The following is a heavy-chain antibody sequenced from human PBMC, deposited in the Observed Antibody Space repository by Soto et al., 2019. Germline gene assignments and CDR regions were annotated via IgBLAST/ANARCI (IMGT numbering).Heavy chain of an antibody. CDR1: GYTFTSYD. CDR2: MNPNSGNT. CDR3: ARGRGDYGIDSFDH. Sequence: QVQLVQSGAEVKKPGASVKVSCKASGYTFTSYDINWVRQATGQGLEWMGWMNPNSGNTGYAQKLQVSVTMTRNTSISTAYMELSSLRSEDTAVYYCARGRGDYGIDSFDHWGQGTLVNFSS. V-gene: IGHV1-8*01. J-gene: IGHJ4*02. D-gene: IGHD3-16*01.